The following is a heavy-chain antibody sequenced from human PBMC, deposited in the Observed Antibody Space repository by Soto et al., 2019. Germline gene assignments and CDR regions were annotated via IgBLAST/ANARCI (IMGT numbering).Heavy chain of an antibody. V-gene: IGHV3-23*01. CDR1: GFTFSNYA. CDR2: ISGGGDGT. J-gene: IGHJ4*02. Sequence: QPGGSLRLSCAASGFTFSNYAMSWVRRAPGTGLGWVSTISGGGDGTYYSDSVKGRFTISRDNSKNTLYLQINSLRADDTAVFHCARGGYSRGWSFDYWGQGTLVTVSS. D-gene: IGHD6-19*01. CDR3: ARGGYSRGWSFDY.